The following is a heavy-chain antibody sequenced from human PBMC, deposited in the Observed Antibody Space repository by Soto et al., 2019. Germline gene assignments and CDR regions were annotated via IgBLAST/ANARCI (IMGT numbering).Heavy chain of an antibody. Sequence: SETLSLPCAVSVGYVSSGSYYWIWIRQPPGKGLEWIGYIYYSGSTNYNPSLKSRVTISVDTSKNQFSLKLSSVTAADTAVYYCARDSQYCTNGVCSLDCWGQGTLVTVSS. J-gene: IGHJ4*02. CDR2: IYYSGST. D-gene: IGHD2-8*01. CDR1: VGYVSSGSYY. V-gene: IGHV4-61*01. CDR3: ARDSQYCTNGVCSLDC.